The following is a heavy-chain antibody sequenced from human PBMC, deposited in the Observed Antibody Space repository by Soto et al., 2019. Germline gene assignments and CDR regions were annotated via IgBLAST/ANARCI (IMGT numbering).Heavy chain of an antibody. CDR2: FNHSGST. V-gene: IGHV4-34*01. CDR3: ARGGGDSSSWYYFDY. D-gene: IGHD6-13*01. J-gene: IGHJ4*02. CDR1: GGSFSGYY. Sequence: SETLSLTCAVYGGSFSGYYWSWIRQPPGKGLEWIGEFNHSGSTNYNPSLKSRVTISVDTSKNQFSLKLSSVTAADAAVYYCARGGGDSSSWYYFDYWGQGTLVTVSS.